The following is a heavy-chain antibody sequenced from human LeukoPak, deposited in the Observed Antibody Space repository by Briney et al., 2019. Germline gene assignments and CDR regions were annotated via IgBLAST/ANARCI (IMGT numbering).Heavy chain of an antibody. CDR3: ARRYCSGGSCSTHLDY. D-gene: IGHD2-15*01. CDR1: GFTFDDYG. J-gene: IGHJ4*02. Sequence: GGSLRLSCAASGFTFDDYGMSWVRQAPEKGLVWVSRINSDGSSISYADSVKGRFTISRDNAKNTLYLQMNSLRAEDTAVYYCARRYCSGGSCSTHLDYWGQGTLVTVSS. CDR2: INSDGSSI. V-gene: IGHV3-74*01.